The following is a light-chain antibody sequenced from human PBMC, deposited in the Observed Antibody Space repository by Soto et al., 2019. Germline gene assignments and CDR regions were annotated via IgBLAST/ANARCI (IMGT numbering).Light chain of an antibody. V-gene: IGKV3-20*01. CDR1: PSVSSSY. Sequence: EIVLTQSPGTLSLSPGERATLSFSASPSVSSSYLAWYQQKPGQAPRLLIYGASSRATGIPDRFSGSGSGTDFTLTISRLEPEDFGVYSCQQYGSSPLTFGGGTKVDIK. CDR2: GAS. J-gene: IGKJ4*01. CDR3: QQYGSSPLT.